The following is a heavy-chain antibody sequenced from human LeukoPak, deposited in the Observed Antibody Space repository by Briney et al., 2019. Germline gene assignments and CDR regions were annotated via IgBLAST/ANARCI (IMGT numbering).Heavy chain of an antibody. CDR2: ISGSGGST. V-gene: IGHV3-23*01. J-gene: IGHJ4*02. CDR1: GFTFSSYA. Sequence: GRSLRLSCAASGFTFSSYAMSWVRQAPGKGLEWVSAISGSGGSTYYADSVKGRFTISRDNSKNTLYLQMNSLRAEDTAVYYCAKWSTWGLVRSDYWGQGTLVTVSS. CDR3: AKWSTWGLVRSDY. D-gene: IGHD6-19*01.